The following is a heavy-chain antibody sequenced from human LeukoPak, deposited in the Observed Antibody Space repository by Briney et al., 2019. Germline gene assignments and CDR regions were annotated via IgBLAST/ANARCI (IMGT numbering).Heavy chain of an antibody. CDR3: ARDLDYDYVRGSYSFGY. J-gene: IGHJ4*02. D-gene: IGHD3-16*01. V-gene: IGHV1-2*02. Sequence: ASVKVSCKASGYTFTGYYMHWVRQAPGQGLEWMGWINPNSGGTNYAQKFQGRVTMTRDTSISTAYMELSRLRSDDTAVYYCARDLDYDYVRGSYSFGYWGQGTLVTVSS. CDR2: INPNSGGT. CDR1: GYTFTGYY.